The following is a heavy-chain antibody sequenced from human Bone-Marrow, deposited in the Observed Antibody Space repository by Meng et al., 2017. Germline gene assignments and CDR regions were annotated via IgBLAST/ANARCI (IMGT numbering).Heavy chain of an antibody. V-gene: IGHV3-19*01. Sequence: GESLKISCAASGFTFSNSDMNWVRQAPGKGLEWVSGVSWNGSRTHYADSVKGRFIISRDNSRNFLYQQMNSLRPEDMAVYYCARDPSWLRLYDSSGYYGYYGMDVWGQGTTVTVSS. D-gene: IGHD3-22*01. J-gene: IGHJ6*02. CDR1: GFTFSNSD. CDR3: ARDPSWLRLYDSSGYYGYYGMDV. CDR2: VSWNGSRT.